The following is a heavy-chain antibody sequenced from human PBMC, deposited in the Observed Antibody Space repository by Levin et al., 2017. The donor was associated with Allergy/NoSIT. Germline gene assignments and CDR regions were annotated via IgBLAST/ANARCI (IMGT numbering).Heavy chain of an antibody. V-gene: IGHV4-39*01. CDR2: IYYSGST. CDR1: GGSISSSSYY. CDR3: ARKHCSSSTCSRGMVGNWFDP. D-gene: IGHD2-2*01. J-gene: IGHJ5*02. Sequence: SQTLSLTCTVSGGSISSSSYYWGWIRQPPGKGLEWIGSIYYSGSTYYNPSLKSRATISVDTSKNQFSLKLSSVTAADTAVYYCARKHCSSSTCSRGMVGNWFDPWGQGTLVTVSS.